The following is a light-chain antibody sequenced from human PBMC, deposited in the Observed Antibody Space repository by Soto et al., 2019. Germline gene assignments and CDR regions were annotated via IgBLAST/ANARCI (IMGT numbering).Light chain of an antibody. Sequence: EIVMTQSPGTLSVSPGERATLSCTASQSLRSNFLAWYQQKPGQAPRLLIYDASTRAPGIPARFSGSGSGTELTLTISSLQSDDFAVYHCQQYNNWPPTFGHGTRLEIK. CDR1: QSLRSN. CDR3: QQYNNWPPT. J-gene: IGKJ5*01. CDR2: DAS. V-gene: IGKV3-15*01.